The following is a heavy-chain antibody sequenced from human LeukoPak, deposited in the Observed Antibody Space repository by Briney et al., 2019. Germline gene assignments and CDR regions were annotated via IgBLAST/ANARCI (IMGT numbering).Heavy chain of an antibody. J-gene: IGHJ4*02. D-gene: IGHD5-12*01. CDR2: IYSGGST. V-gene: IGHV3-53*01. CDR1: GFTVSSNY. Sequence: RSGGSLRLSCAASGFTVSSNYMSWVRQAPGKGLEWVSVIYSGGSTYYADSVKGRFTISRDNAKNSLYLQMNSLRAEDTAVYYCARVDSGFFDYWGQGTLVTVSS. CDR3: ARVDSGFFDY.